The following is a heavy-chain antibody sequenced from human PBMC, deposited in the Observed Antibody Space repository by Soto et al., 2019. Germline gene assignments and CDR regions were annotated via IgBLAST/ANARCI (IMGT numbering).Heavy chain of an antibody. V-gene: IGHV4-30-4*01. Sequence: SETLSLTCSVSGGSISSGDYYWSWIRQTPGKGLEWIGYIYYTGASYYNPSLKSRVTVSVDTSKSQVSLRVGSVTAADTAVYYCARHKYPEYQSGWLIDHWGQGSLVTVSS. CDR2: IYYTGAS. D-gene: IGHD6-19*01. CDR1: GGSISSGDYY. J-gene: IGHJ4*02. CDR3: ARHKYPEYQSGWLIDH.